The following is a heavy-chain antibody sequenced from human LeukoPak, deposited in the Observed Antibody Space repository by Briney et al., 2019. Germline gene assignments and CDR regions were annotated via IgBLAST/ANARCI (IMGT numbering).Heavy chain of an antibody. CDR3: VRGVPVVPGIDF. Sequence: GGSLRLSCAASGFTFSTYAMNWVRQAPGKGLEWVSSISSSSFIYYADSVKGRFTISRDNAKNTLFLQMNSLRVEDTAVYYCVRGVPVVPGIDFWGQGALVTVSS. CDR1: GFTFSTYA. J-gene: IGHJ4*02. CDR2: ISSSSFI. D-gene: IGHD2-2*01. V-gene: IGHV3-69-1*02.